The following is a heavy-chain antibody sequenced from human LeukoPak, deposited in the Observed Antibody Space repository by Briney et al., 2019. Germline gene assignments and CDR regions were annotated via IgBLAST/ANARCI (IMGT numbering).Heavy chain of an antibody. Sequence: SQTLSLTCAISGDSVSSNGAGLNWIRQSPSRGLEWLGRTYYRSKWYHDYAVSVKSRITINPDTSKNQFSLQPNSVTPEDTAVYYCACAVAASDYYFDCWGQGTLVTVSS. CDR2: TYYRSKWYH. V-gene: IGHV6-1*01. D-gene: IGHD6-13*01. CDR3: ACAVAASDYYFDC. CDR1: GDSVSSNGAG. J-gene: IGHJ4*02.